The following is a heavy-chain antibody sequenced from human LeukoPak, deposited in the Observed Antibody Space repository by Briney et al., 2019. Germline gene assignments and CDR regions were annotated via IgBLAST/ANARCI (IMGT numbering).Heavy chain of an antibody. V-gene: IGHV4-34*01. Sequence: SETLSLTCVVYGGSFSGYYWSWIRQPPGKGLEWIGEINHSGTTNYNPSLKSRVTISVDTSKNQFSLKLTSVTAADTAVYYCARVLEGSSGQHWYFDLWGRGTLVTVSS. J-gene: IGHJ2*01. CDR2: INHSGTT. CDR3: ARVLEGSSGQHWYFDL. D-gene: IGHD6-19*01. CDR1: GGSFSGYY.